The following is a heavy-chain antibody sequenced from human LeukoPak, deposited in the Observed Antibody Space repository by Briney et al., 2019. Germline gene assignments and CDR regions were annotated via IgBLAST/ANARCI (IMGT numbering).Heavy chain of an antibody. CDR2: ISSSSDYI. CDR1: EFTFSSYN. Sequence: PGGSLRLSCAASEFTFSSYNMNWVRQAPGKGLEWVSSISSSSDYIYYADSVKGRFTISRDNAKNSLYLQMNSLRAEDTAVYYCARDGGSAWFLDYWGQGTLVIVSS. D-gene: IGHD6-19*01. J-gene: IGHJ4*02. CDR3: ARDGGSAWFLDY. V-gene: IGHV3-21*01.